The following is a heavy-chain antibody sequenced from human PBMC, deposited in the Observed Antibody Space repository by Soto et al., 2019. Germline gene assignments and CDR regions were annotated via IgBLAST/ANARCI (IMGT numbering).Heavy chain of an antibody. Sequence: SVELFCTASEFTFSSYALYWVRQARGMRLEWVASINSSGTTYYADAVKGRFTISRDKSKKTRYLQVSSLKADDSAVYYCATVPSSASLLMWYFDLWGHGPLVTVYS. J-gene: IGHJ2*01. V-gene: IGHV3-23*01. D-gene: IGHD2-2*01. CDR3: ATVPSSASLLMWYFDL. CDR1: EFTFSSYA. CDR2: INSSGTT.